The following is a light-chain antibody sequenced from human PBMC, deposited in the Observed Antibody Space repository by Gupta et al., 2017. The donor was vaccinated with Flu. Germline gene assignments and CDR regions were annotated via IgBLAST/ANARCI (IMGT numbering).Light chain of an antibody. J-gene: IGLJ3*02. CDR2: DDS. Sequence: SYVLTQSPSVSVAPGQTAKFTCGGDNIGSKSVSWYQQRPGQAPVPVVYDDSDRPSGIPERFSGLNSGNTATLGISRVEVGDEADYYCNVWDRSSDHRGVFGGGTKLTVL. V-gene: IGLV3-21*02. CDR3: NVWDRSSDHRGV. CDR1: NIGSKS.